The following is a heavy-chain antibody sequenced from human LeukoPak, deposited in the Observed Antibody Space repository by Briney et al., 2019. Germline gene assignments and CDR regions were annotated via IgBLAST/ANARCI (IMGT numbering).Heavy chain of an antibody. V-gene: IGHV3-73*01. Sequence: GGSLKLSCAASGFTFSGSAMHWVRQASGKGLEWVGRIRSKANSYATAYAASVKGRFTISRDDSKNTAYLQMNSLKTEDTAVYYYTLRGGYDILTGPYKANYWGQGTLVTVSS. J-gene: IGHJ4*02. CDR1: GFTFSGSA. CDR3: TLRGGYDILTGPYKANY. D-gene: IGHD3-9*01. CDR2: IRSKANSYAT.